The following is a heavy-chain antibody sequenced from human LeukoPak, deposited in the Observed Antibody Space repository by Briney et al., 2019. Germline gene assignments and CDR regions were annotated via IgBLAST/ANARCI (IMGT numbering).Heavy chain of an antibody. CDR3: ATDRARGGDSFDY. CDR2: IYYSGST. CDR1: GGSIRSGDYS. D-gene: IGHD3-10*01. J-gene: IGHJ4*02. Sequence: SETLSLTCTVSGGSIRSGDYSWSWIHQPPGKGLEWIGYIYYSGSTYYNPSLKSRVTISGDTSKNQFSLNLSSVTAADTAVYYCATDRARGGDSFDYWGQGTLVTVSS. V-gene: IGHV4-30-4*01.